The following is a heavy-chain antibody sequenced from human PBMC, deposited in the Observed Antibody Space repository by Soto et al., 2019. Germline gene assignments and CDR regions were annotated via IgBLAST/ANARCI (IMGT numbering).Heavy chain of an antibody. J-gene: IGHJ4*02. CDR1: GFTFSRYA. D-gene: IGHD2-21*01. CDR3: ARVALVVVAGYFDY. CDR2: ISYDGSHK. V-gene: IGHV3-30-3*01. Sequence: QVQLVESGGGVVQPGRSLILSCAATGFTFSRYAMHWVRQAPGKGLEWVAVISYDGSHKYYADSVKGRFTISRDNSKNTLYRQMNSLRAEDTAVYYCARVALVVVAGYFDYCGQGTMVTVS.